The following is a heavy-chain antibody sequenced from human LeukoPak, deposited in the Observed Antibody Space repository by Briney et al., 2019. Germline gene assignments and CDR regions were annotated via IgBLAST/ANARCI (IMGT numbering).Heavy chain of an antibody. V-gene: IGHV1-69*06. CDR2: IIPIFGTA. CDR1: GGTFSSYA. D-gene: IGHD1-26*01. J-gene: IGHJ3*02. CDR3: ARGPAPLLRATSLGAFDI. Sequence: GASVKVSCKASGGTFSSYAISWVRQAPGQGLEWMGGIIPIFGTANYAQKFQGRVTITADKSTSTAYMELSSLRSEDTAVYYCARGPAPLLRATSLGAFDIWGQGTMVTVSS.